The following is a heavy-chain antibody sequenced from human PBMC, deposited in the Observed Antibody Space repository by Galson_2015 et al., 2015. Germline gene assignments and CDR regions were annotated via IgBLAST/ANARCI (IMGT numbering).Heavy chain of an antibody. CDR1: GGSFSDYY. V-gene: IGHV4-34*01. J-gene: IGHJ4*02. Sequence: ETLSLTCGVYGGSFSDYYWNWIRQPPGKGLEWIGEVNHGGRTNYNPSLKSRVTISVDTSRNQFSLKLSSVTAADTAVYYCARVPLGFLEPFDYWSQGTLVSVSS. CDR2: VNHGGRT. CDR3: ARVPLGFLEPFDY. D-gene: IGHD3-3*01.